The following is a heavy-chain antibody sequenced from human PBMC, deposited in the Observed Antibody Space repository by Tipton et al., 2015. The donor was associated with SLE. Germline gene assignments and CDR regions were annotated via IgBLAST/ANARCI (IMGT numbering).Heavy chain of an antibody. J-gene: IGHJ4*02. V-gene: IGHV4-4*08. CDR2: IYATGIT. Sequence: WSWVRQPPGKGLEWIGHIYATGITNYNPSLKSRVTISVDTSKNQFSLKLSSVTAADTAVYYCARDKNGDYYDYWGQGTLVTVSS. CDR3: ARDKNGDYYDY. D-gene: IGHD4-17*01.